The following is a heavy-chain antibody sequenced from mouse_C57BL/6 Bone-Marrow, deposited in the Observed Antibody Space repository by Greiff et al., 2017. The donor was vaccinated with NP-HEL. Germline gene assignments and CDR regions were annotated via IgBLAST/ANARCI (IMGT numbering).Heavy chain of an antibody. CDR2: INPSSGYT. CDR1: GYTFTSYT. Sequence: QVQLQQSGAELARPGASVKMSCKASGYTFTSYTMHWVKQRPGQGLEWIGYINPSSGYTKYNQKFKDKATLTADKSSSTAYMQLSSLTSEDSAVYYCARKSRLRSNFYYWGQGTTLTVSS. CDR3: ARKSRLRSNFYY. V-gene: IGHV1-4*01. J-gene: IGHJ2*01. D-gene: IGHD1-2*01.